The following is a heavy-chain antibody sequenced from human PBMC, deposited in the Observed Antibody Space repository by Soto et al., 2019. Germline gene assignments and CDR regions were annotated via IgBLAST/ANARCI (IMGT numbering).Heavy chain of an antibody. CDR2: IIPIFGTA. J-gene: IGHJ5*02. V-gene: IGHV1-69*13. D-gene: IGHD6-19*01. CDR1: GYTFTSYG. Sequence: SVKVSCKASGYTFTSYGISWVRQAPGQGLEWMGGIIPIFGTANYAQKFQGRVTITADESTSTAYMELSSLRSEDTAVYYCARDQSSGFDPWGQGTLVTVSS. CDR3: ARDQSSGFDP.